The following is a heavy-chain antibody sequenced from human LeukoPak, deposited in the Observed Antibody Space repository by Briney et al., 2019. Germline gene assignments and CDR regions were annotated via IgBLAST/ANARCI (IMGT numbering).Heavy chain of an antibody. CDR2: INPSGGST. Sequence: ASVKVSCKASGYTFTSYYMHWVRQAPGQGLEWVGIINPSGGSTSYAQKFQGRVTMTRDTSTSTVYMELSSLRSEDTAVYYCTFTVKTGGFDYWGQGTLVTVSS. D-gene: IGHD4-4*01. V-gene: IGHV1-46*01. CDR1: GYTFTSYY. J-gene: IGHJ4*02. CDR3: TFTVKTGGFDY.